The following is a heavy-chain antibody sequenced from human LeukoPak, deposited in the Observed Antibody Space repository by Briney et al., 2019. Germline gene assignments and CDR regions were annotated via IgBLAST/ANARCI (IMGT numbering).Heavy chain of an antibody. D-gene: IGHD6-13*01. CDR1: GFTFSTYW. V-gene: IGHV3-7*01. CDR2: INQDGSEK. CDR3: ARVPRIAAPGTPRTYNWFDP. J-gene: IGHJ5*02. Sequence: GGSLRLSCAASGFTFSTYWMSWVRQAPGKGLEWVANINQDGSEKYYVDSVKGRFTISRDNAKNSLYLQMNSLRAEDTAVYYCARVPRIAAPGTPRTYNWFDPWGQATLVTVSS.